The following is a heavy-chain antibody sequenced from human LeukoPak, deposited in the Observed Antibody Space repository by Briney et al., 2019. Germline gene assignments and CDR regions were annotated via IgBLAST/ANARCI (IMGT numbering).Heavy chain of an antibody. V-gene: IGHV3-23*01. D-gene: IGHD6-19*01. Sequence: LGGSLRLSCATSGFTFSNYYMIWVRQAPGKGLEWVSGISGSDGSTYYADSVKCRFTISRDNTKNTLYLQMSSLRVEGTAVYYCAKDPPGAGPDFDCWGQGTLVTVSS. CDR3: AKDPPGAGPDFDC. CDR2: ISGSDGST. J-gene: IGHJ4*02. CDR1: GFTFSNYY.